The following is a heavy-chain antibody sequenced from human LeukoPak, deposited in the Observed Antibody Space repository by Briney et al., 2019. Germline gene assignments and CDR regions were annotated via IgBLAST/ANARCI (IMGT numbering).Heavy chain of an antibody. CDR2: ISSSSSYI. CDR1: GFTFSSYS. D-gene: IGHD5-18*01. Sequence: GGSLRLSCAASGFTFSSYSMNWVRQAPGKGLEWVSSISSSSSYIYYADSVKGRFTISRDNAKNSLYLQMNSLRAEDTAVYYCARGKTWIQLWPGDYWAREPWSPSPQ. J-gene: IGHJ4*02. CDR3: ARGKTWIQLWPGDY. V-gene: IGHV3-21*01.